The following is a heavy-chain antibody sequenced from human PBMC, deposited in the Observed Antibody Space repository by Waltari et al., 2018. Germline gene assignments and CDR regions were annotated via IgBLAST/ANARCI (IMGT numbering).Heavy chain of an antibody. CDR3: ARDRAGAYFDS. V-gene: IGHV4-59*01. CDR2: VSDFVS. Sequence: QVQLQESGPGVVKPSETLSLTCNVSSGSIGSYYWSWVRHSPGKGLQWLGHVSDFVSVKPSLKSRLTISVYRAKKQSSMRWTSVTAADTAVYFCARDRAGAYFDSWGQGTLVTVSS. J-gene: IGHJ4*02. CDR1: SGSIGSYY. D-gene: IGHD3-10*01.